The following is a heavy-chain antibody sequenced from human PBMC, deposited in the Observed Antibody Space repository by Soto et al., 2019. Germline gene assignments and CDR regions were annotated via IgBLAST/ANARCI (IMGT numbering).Heavy chain of an antibody. J-gene: IGHJ4*02. CDR3: ARDRPDTATDHY. CDR2: IIPIFGTA. D-gene: IGHD5-18*01. Sequence: SVKVSCKASGGTFSSYAISWVRQAPGQGLEWMGGIIPIFGTANYAQKFQGRVTITADESTSTAYMELSSLRSEDTAVYYCARDRPDTATDHYCGQGTLVTVSS. CDR1: GGTFSSYA. V-gene: IGHV1-69*13.